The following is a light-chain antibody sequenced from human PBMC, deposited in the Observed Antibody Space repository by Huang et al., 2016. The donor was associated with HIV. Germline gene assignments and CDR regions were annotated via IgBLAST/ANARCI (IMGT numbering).Light chain of an antibody. CDR1: QGIGNS. V-gene: IGKV1-NL1*01. CDR3: QQYHTIPWT. J-gene: IGKJ1*01. CDR2: ATS. Sequence: DIQMTQSPSSLSASVGDRVTITCRATQGIGNSLAWYQQKPGKAPRLLLYATSRLESGVPSRFSGSGSGTHYTLTINTLQPEDIGSYYCQQYHTIPWTFDQGTKVEVK.